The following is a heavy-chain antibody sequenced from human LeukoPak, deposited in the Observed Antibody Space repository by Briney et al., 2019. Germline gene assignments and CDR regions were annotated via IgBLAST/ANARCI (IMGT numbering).Heavy chain of an antibody. V-gene: IGHV3-23*01. D-gene: IGHD3-16*01. CDR2: ISGGGDKT. J-gene: IGHJ4*02. CDR1: GLNFRNYA. CDR3: AKDLGELWDIFDY. Sequence: PGGSLRLSCSVSGLNFRNYAMGWVRQAPGKGLDWVSSISGGGDKTFYADSVKGRFTISRDNSKNTLYLQMNSLRAEDTAVYYCAKDLGELWDIFDYRGQGSLVTVSS.